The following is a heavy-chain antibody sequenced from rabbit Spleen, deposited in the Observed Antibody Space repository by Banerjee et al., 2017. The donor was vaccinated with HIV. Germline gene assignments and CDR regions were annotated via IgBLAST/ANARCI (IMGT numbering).Heavy chain of an antibody. J-gene: IGHJ4*01. D-gene: IGHD6-1*01. CDR3: VREAGYGGYGDGNL. CDR1: GFTLSSFY. Sequence: LLVESGGGLVKPGASLTLTCKASGFTLSSFYMNWVRQAPGKGLEWIGYIDPVFGITYYANWVNGRFTISSHNAQNTLYLQLNSLTVADTATYFCVREAGYGGYGDGNLWGQGTLVTVS. V-gene: IGHV1S7*01. CDR2: IDPVFGIT.